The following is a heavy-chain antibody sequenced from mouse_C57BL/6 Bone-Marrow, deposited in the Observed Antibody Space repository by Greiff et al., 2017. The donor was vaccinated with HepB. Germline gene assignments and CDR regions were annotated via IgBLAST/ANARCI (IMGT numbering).Heavy chain of an antibody. Sequence: EVKLVESGGGLVKPGGSLKLSCAASGFTFSSYAMSWVRQTPEKRLEWVATISAGGSYTYYPDNVKGRFTISRDNATNNLYLQLGHLKSEDTARYYCARDRPIYYYPYWYFDVWGTGTTVTVSS. CDR1: GFTFSSYA. CDR2: ISAGGSYT. V-gene: IGHV5-4*01. D-gene: IGHD1-1*01. CDR3: ARDRPIYYYPYWYFDV. J-gene: IGHJ1*03.